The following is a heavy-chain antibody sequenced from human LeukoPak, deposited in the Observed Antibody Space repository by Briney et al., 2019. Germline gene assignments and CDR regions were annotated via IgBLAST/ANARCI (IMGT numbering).Heavy chain of an antibody. CDR3: AKDLVYWGQFS. CDR1: GGSISSYY. Sequence: PSETLSLTCTVSGGSISSYYWSWIRQPPGKGLEWIGYIYYSGSTNYNPSLKSRVTISVDTSKNQFSLKLSSVTAADTAMYYCAKDLVYWGQFSWGKGTLVTVSS. CDR2: IYYSGST. J-gene: IGHJ5*02. V-gene: IGHV4-59*01. D-gene: IGHD1-26*01.